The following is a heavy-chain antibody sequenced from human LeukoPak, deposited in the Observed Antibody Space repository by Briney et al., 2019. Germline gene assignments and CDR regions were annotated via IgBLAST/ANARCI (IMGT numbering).Heavy chain of an antibody. CDR2: IRYDGSNK. CDR3: ARDRSFCFDY. Sequence: PGGSLRLSCAASQFTFNVHGMHWVRQAPGKGLEWVAYIRYDGSNKYYADSVKGRFTISRDNSKNTLSLQMNSLRPEDTAVYYCARDRSFCFDYWGQGTLVTVSS. V-gene: IGHV3-30*02. J-gene: IGHJ4*02. CDR1: QFTFNVHG. D-gene: IGHD6-13*01.